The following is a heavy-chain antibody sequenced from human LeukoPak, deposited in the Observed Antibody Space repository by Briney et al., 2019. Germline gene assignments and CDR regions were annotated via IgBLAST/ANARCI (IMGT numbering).Heavy chain of an antibody. D-gene: IGHD3-16*01. V-gene: IGHV3-21*01. CDR2: ISSSSSYI. CDR3: ARESIIYYYGMDV. Sequence: PGGSLRLSCAASGFTFSSYSMNWVRQAPGKGLEWVSSISSSSSYIYYADSVKGRFTISGDNAKNSLYLQMNSLRAEDTAVYYCARESIIYYYGMDVWGKGTTVTVSS. J-gene: IGHJ6*04. CDR1: GFTFSSYS.